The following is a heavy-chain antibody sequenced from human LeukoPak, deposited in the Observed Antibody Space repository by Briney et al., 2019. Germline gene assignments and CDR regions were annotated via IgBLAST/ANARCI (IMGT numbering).Heavy chain of an antibody. CDR3: AVAVYTNWFDP. CDR2: ISGIGGST. Sequence: GGSLRLSCAASGFTFSSYAMRWVRQAPGKGVEWVSAISGIGGSTYYAASVKGRFTISRDNSNNTLYLQMNSLRAEDTAVYYCAVAVYTNWFDPWGQGTLVTVSS. CDR1: GFTFSSYA. J-gene: IGHJ5*02. D-gene: IGHD5/OR15-5a*01. V-gene: IGHV3-23*01.